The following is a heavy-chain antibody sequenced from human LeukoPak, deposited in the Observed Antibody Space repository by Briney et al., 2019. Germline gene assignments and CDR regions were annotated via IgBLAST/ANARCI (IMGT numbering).Heavy chain of an antibody. CDR3: ATDYGSGSYGHDAFDI. D-gene: IGHD3-10*01. CDR2: IIPILGIA. CDR1: GGTFSSYA. J-gene: IGHJ3*02. Sequence: SVKVSCKASGGTFSSYAISWVRQAPGQGLEWMGRIIPILGIANYAQKFQGRVTITADKSTSTAYMELSSLRSEDTAVYYCATDYGSGSYGHDAFDIWGQGTMVTVSS. V-gene: IGHV1-69*04.